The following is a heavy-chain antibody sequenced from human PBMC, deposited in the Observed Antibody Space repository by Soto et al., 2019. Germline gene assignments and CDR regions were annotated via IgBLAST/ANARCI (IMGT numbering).Heavy chain of an antibody. D-gene: IGHD1-26*01. CDR2: IYWDDSK. V-gene: IGHV2-5*02. CDR1: GFSLTTDSVG. J-gene: IGHJ4*02. CDR3: AHAYGGRSLY. Sequence: QITLKESGPTLVKPTQTLTLTCTFSGFSLTTDSVGVGWIRQPPGEALEWLAVIYWDDSKTYRPSLESRLTITKDTSENQVALTMTNIDSLDTATYYCAHAYGGRSLYWGQGTLVTVSS.